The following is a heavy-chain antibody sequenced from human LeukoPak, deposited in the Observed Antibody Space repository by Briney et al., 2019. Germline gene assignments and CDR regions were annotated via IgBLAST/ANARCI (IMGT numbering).Heavy chain of an antibody. Sequence: GGSLRLSCSASGFNFDSLAMHWVRQAPGKGLEYVSTINNVATTTHYADSVRDRFTISRDNVKYMLFLQMTGLRVEDTATYYCVKDLAYYCSGELYFDSWGQGTQVTVSS. CDR3: VKDLAYYCSGELYFDS. CDR2: INNVATTT. J-gene: IGHJ4*02. V-gene: IGHV3-64D*06. D-gene: IGHD2-15*01. CDR1: GFNFDSLA.